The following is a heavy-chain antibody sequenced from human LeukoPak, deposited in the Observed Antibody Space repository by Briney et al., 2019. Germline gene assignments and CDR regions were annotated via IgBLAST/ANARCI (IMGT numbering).Heavy chain of an antibody. D-gene: IGHD6-19*01. V-gene: IGHV3-9*01. CDR2: ISWNSGSI. Sequence: PGRSLRLSCAASGFTFDDYALHWVRQAPGKGLEWVSGISWNSGSIVYADSVKGRFTISRDNAKNSLYLQMNSLRAEDTALYYCAKLRQPSIAVAGTFDYWGQGTLVTVSS. J-gene: IGHJ4*02. CDR1: GFTFDDYA. CDR3: AKLRQPSIAVAGTFDY.